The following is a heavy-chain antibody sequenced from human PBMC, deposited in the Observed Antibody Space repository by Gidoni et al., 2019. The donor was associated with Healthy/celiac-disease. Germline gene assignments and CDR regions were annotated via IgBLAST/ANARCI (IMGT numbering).Heavy chain of an antibody. J-gene: IGHJ4*02. V-gene: IGHV3-11*01. Sequence: QVQLVESGGGLVKPGGSLRLSCAASGFTFSDYYISWIRQSPGKGLEGVSYISSSGSTIYYADSVKGRFTISRDNAKNSLYLQMNSLRAEDTAVYYCARDAPPPQPNIVAVPAAGGFDYWGQGTLVTVSS. CDR3: ARDAPPPQPNIVAVPAAGGFDY. CDR2: ISSSGSTI. CDR1: GFTFSDYY. D-gene: IGHD2-2*01.